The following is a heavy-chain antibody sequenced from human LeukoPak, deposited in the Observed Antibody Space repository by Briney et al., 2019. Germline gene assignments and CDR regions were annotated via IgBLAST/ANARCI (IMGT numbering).Heavy chain of an antibody. D-gene: IGHD6-19*01. J-gene: IGHJ4*02. Sequence: ASVKVSCKASGYTFTGYYMHWVRQAPGQGLEWMGRINPNSGGTNYAQKFQGRVTMTRDTSISTAYMELSRLRSDDTAAYYCARAFVYQWRLDYWGQGTLVTVSS. V-gene: IGHV1-2*06. CDR2: INPNSGGT. CDR3: ARAFVYQWRLDY. CDR1: GYTFTGYY.